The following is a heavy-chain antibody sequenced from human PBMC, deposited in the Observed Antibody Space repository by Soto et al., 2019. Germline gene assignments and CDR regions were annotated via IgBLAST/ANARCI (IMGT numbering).Heavy chain of an antibody. CDR3: ARVDYYGMDV. CDR1: GFTFSSYE. CDR2: ISSSGSTI. J-gene: IGHJ6*02. V-gene: IGHV3-48*03. Sequence: EVQLVESGGGLVQPGGSLRLSCAASGFTFSSYEMNWVRQAPGKGLEWVSYISSSGSTIYYADSVKGRFTISRDNAKNSLYLQMNSLIAEDTAVYYCARVDYYGMDVWGQGTTVTVSS.